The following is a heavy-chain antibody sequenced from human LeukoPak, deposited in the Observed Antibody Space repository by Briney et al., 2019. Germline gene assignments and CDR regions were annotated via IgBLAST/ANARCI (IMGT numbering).Heavy chain of an antibody. Sequence: SETLSLTCTVSGGSISRNYWNWIRQPPGKGLEWIGNIYYSETTNYNPSLKSRVTISIDTSKNQFSLKLTSVTAADTAVYHCARGHGSGSLDYWGQGSLVTVSS. D-gene: IGHD3-10*01. CDR2: IYYSETT. CDR3: ARGHGSGSLDY. V-gene: IGHV4-59*13. J-gene: IGHJ4*02. CDR1: GGSISRNY.